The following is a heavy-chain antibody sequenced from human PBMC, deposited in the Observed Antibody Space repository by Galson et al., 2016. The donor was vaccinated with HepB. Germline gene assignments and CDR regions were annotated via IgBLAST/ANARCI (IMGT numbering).Heavy chain of an antibody. CDR3: AGRHSQWPN. V-gene: IGHV3-53*01. J-gene: IGHJ4*02. Sequence: SLRLSCAVSGFIVSNNYMIWVRQAPGKGLEWVSLIYSGGSTSYADSVKGRFTISRDSSQNTLYLQMNSLRAEDTAVYYCAGRHSQWPNWGQGTLVTVSS. CDR2: IYSGGST. CDR1: GFIVSNNY. D-gene: IGHD6-19*01.